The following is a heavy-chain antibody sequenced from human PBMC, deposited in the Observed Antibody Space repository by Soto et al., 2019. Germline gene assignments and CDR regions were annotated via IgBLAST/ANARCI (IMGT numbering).Heavy chain of an antibody. CDR1: GFAVSSNY. V-gene: IGHV3-53*01. Sequence: AGGSLRLSCAASGFAVSSNYMSWVSQAPGKGLEWVSVIYSGGRTYYADSVKGRFTISRDNSKNPLYLQMNSLRAEDTAVYYCARESTVAAFDIWGQGTMVTVSS. CDR3: ARESTVAAFDI. D-gene: IGHD4-17*01. CDR2: IYSGGRT. J-gene: IGHJ3*02.